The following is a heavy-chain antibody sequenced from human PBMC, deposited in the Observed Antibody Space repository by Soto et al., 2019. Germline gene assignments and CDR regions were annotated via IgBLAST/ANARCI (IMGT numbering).Heavy chain of an antibody. Sequence: SVKVSCKASGGTFSSYAISWVRQAPGQGLEWMGGIIPIFGTANYAQKFQGRVTITADESTSTAYMELSILRSEDTAVYYCARARGYCSGGSCYSTSLHTYHYVYWGQGTLVTVSS. CDR1: GGTFSSYA. D-gene: IGHD2-15*01. V-gene: IGHV1-69*13. CDR2: IIPIFGTA. J-gene: IGHJ4*02. CDR3: ARARGYCSGGSCYSTSLHTYHYVY.